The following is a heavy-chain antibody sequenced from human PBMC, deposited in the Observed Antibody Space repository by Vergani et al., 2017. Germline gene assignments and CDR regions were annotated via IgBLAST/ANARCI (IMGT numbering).Heavy chain of an antibody. CDR3: AGPDIVVDGSGVFDP. CDR1: GGSLSSGSYY. V-gene: IGHV4-61*02. D-gene: IGHD2-2*01. Sequence: QVQLQESGPGLVKPSQTLSLTCTVPGGSLSSGSYYWSWIRQPAGKGLEWIGRIYTSGSTYYNPSLKSRVTISVDTSKNQFSLKLSSVTAADTAVYYCAGPDIVVDGSGVFDPWGQGTLVTVSS. J-gene: IGHJ5*02. CDR2: IYTSGST.